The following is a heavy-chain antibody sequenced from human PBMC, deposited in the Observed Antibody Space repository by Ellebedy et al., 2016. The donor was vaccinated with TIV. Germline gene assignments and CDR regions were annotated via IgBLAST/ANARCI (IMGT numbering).Heavy chain of an antibody. CDR2: IYSGGSA. J-gene: IGHJ6*02. CDR1: GFTVSNNY. CDR3: ARLSEKDV. Sequence: GESLKISCAASGFTVSNNYMSWVRQAPGKGLEWVSVIYSGGSAYYADSVKGRFTISRDNSKNTVYLQMNSLRAEDTAVYYCARLSEKDVWGQGTTVTVSS. V-gene: IGHV3-53*01. D-gene: IGHD4/OR15-4a*01.